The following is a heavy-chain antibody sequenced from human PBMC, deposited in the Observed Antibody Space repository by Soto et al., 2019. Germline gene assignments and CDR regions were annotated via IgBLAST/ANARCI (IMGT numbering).Heavy chain of an antibody. V-gene: IGHV1-69*13. CDR2: IIPIFGTA. CDR1: GGTFSSYA. Sequence: SVKVSFKASGGTFSSYAISWVRQAPGQGLEWMGGIIPIFGTANYAQKFQGRVTITADESTSTAYMELSSLRSEDTAVYYCASLTIYRSGGSCYSSLGDYWGQGTLVTVSS. CDR3: ASLTIYRSGGSCYSSLGDY. J-gene: IGHJ4*02. D-gene: IGHD2-15*01.